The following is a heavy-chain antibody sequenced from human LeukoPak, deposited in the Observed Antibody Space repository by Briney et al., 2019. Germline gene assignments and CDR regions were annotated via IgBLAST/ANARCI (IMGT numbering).Heavy chain of an antibody. Sequence: ASVKVSCKASGYTFTSYGISWVRQAPGQGLEWMGWISAYNGNTNYAQKLQGRVTMTTDTSTSTAYMELRSLRSDDTAVYYCARWPPYYYDSSGYSAYYYCGMDVWGQGTTVTVSS. V-gene: IGHV1-18*01. CDR1: GYTFTSYG. D-gene: IGHD3-22*01. CDR2: ISAYNGNT. J-gene: IGHJ6*02. CDR3: ARWPPYYYDSSGYSAYYYCGMDV.